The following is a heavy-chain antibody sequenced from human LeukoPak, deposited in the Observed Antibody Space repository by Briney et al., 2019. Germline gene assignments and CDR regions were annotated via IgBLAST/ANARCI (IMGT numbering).Heavy chain of an antibody. CDR2: INAGNGNT. D-gene: IGHD2-15*01. CDR1: GYTFTSYA. J-gene: IGHJ6*03. V-gene: IGHV1-3*03. CDR3: ARARRKVVQRQINYYYYYMDV. Sequence: ASVRVSCKASGYTFTSYAMHWVRQAPGQRLEWMGWINAGNGNTKYSQEFQGRVTITRDTSASTAYMELSSLRSEDTAVYYCARARRKVVQRQINYYYYYMDVWGKGTTVTVSS.